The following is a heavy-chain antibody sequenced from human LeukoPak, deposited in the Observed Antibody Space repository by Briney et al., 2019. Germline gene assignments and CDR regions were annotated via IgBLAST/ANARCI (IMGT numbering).Heavy chain of an antibody. CDR1: GYSIKSYW. CDR3: ARPSGGSGNDDLDY. V-gene: IGHV5-10-1*01. D-gene: IGHD3-10*01. Sequence: GESLKISRKGFGYSIKSYWISWVRQMPGKGLEWMGRIDPSDSYTNYSPSFQGHVTISADKSISTAYLQWSSLKASDTAMYYCARPSGGSGNDDLDYWGQGTLVTVSS. J-gene: IGHJ4*02. CDR2: IDPSDSYT.